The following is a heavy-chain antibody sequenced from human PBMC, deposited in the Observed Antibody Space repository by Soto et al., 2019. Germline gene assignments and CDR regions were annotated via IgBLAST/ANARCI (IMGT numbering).Heavy chain of an antibody. D-gene: IGHD3-10*01. J-gene: IGHJ4*02. CDR1: GYTFTSYG. CDR3: ARSLPGTRLSDC. V-gene: IGHV1-18*01. Sequence: QVQLVQSGAEVKKPGASVKVSCKASGYTFTSYGISWVRQAPGQGLEWMGWISAYNGNTNYEQKLQVRVNMTTYTPTSTDYKELSSLRPDDTAVYYWARSLPGTRLSDCWGQETLVTVSS. CDR2: ISAYNGNT.